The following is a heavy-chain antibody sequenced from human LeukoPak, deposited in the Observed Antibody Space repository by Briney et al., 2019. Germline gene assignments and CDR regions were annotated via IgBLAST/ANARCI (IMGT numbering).Heavy chain of an antibody. CDR1: GYTFTSYG. V-gene: IGHV1-18*01. CDR2: ISAYNGNT. J-gene: IGHJ4*02. Sequence: GASVKVSCKASGYTFTSYGISWVQQAPGQGLDWMGWISAYNGNTNYAQKLQGRVTMTTDTSTSTAYMELRSLRSDDTAVYCCARSGGDYQLLPYYFDYWGQGTLVTVSS. D-gene: IGHD2-2*01. CDR3: ARSGGDYQLLPYYFDY.